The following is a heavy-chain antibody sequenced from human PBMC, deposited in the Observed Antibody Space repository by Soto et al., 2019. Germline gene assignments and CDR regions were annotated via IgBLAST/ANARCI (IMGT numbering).Heavy chain of an antibody. D-gene: IGHD3-16*02. Sequence: ASVKVSCKASGYTFTSYDINWGRQATGQGLEWMGWMNPNSGNTGYAQKFQGRVTMNWNTSISTAYMELSSLRSEDTAVYYCARGLRKSDYGWGSYRYLFDYWGQGTLVTVSS. J-gene: IGHJ4*02. CDR2: MNPNSGNT. CDR1: GYTFTSYD. V-gene: IGHV1-8*01. CDR3: ARGLRKSDYGWGSYRYLFDY.